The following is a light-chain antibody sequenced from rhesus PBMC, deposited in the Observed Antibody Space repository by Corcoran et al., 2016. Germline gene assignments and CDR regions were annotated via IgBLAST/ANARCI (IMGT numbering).Light chain of an antibody. CDR3: QKHSSKPLT. Sequence: DIQMTQSPSSLSASIGDRVTITCQASQGISNWLAWYQQTPGKAPKLLIYGASGLESDFPSRFTGSGAGTKFTLTISGLQPEDFSTYYCQKHSSKPLTFGGGTKVELK. CDR2: GAS. J-gene: IGKJ4*01. CDR1: QGISNW. V-gene: IGKV1-21*01.